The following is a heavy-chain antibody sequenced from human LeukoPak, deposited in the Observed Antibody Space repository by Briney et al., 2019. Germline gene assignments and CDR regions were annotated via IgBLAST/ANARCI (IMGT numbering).Heavy chain of an antibody. CDR2: IFHSGST. CDR3: ARDPGFSSGGLRAGAFDI. J-gene: IGHJ3*02. D-gene: IGHD6-19*01. V-gene: IGHV4-30-2*01. Sequence: SETLSLTCSVSGDSISSGGFFWSWLRQPPGKGLEWIGYIFHSGSTSYNPSLQSRVTMSVDRSKNWFSLKVNSVTAADTAVYYCARDPGFSSGGLRAGAFDIWGQGTVVTVSS. CDR1: GDSISSGGFF.